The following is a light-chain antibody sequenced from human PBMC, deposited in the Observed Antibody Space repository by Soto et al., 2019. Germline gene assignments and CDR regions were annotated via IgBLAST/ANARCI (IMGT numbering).Light chain of an antibody. J-gene: IGLJ1*01. CDR2: NVS. CDR1: SSDVGGYNY. Sequence: QSALTQAASVSGSPGQSITISGTGTSSDVGGYNYVSWYQQFPGKVPKLLIYNVSNRPSGVSNRFSGSKSGNTASLTISGLQAEDEADYFCTSSTSGSLYVFGTGTKVTVL. V-gene: IGLV2-14*01. CDR3: TSSTSGSLYV.